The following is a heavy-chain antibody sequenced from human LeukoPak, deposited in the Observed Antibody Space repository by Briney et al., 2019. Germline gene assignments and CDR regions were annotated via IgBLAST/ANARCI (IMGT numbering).Heavy chain of an antibody. CDR3: ARDNSYNWNDVPGY. CDR2: ISSSSTI. V-gene: IGHV3-48*02. D-gene: IGHD1-20*01. J-gene: IGHJ4*02. Sequence: GGSLRLSCAASGFTFSSYSMNWVRQAPGKGLEWVSYISSSSTIYYADSVKGRFTISRDNAKNSLYLQMNSLRDEDTAVYYCARDNSYNWNDVPGYWGQGTLVTVSS. CDR1: GFTFSSYS.